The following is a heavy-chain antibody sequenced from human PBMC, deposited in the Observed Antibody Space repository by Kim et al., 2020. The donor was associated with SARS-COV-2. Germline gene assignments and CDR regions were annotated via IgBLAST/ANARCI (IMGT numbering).Heavy chain of an antibody. CDR2: ISYDGGFT. Sequence: GGSLRLSCSASGFLFNTCAMHWVRQAPGKGLEFVSTISYDGGFTYHADSLKGRFTISRDNSKNTLYLQMSSLNIEDTAVYYCVKSRSSTTYYFEYWGQGT. J-gene: IGHJ4*02. CDR1: GFLFNTCA. CDR3: VKSRSSTTYYFEY. D-gene: IGHD2-2*01. V-gene: IGHV3-64D*08.